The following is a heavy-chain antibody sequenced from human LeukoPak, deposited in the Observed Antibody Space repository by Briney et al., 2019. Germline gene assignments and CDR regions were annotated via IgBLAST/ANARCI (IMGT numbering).Heavy chain of an antibody. CDR1: SGSFRGYY. Sequence: PSETLSLTCAMSSGSFRGYYWSCIRQSPRKGLEWIGEMSPSGSTKYNQSLKSRVSISEDTSKNLLFLKLTCVTAADTAEYFCARVRHDPLEYYYYIDVWGTGSTVAVSS. J-gene: IGHJ6*03. CDR2: MSPSGST. CDR3: ARVRHDPLEYYYYIDV. V-gene: IGHV4-34*01. D-gene: IGHD3-3*01.